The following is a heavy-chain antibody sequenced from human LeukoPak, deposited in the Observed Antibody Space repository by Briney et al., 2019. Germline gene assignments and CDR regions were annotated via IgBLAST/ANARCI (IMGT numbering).Heavy chain of an antibody. D-gene: IGHD6-13*01. CDR2: IIPILGIA. CDR3: ARDMRRPGIAAAGPFDY. J-gene: IGHJ4*02. Sequence: ASVKVSCKASGGTFSSYAISWVRQAPGQGLEWMGRIIPILGIANYAQKFQGRVTITAHKSTSTAYMELNSLRAEDTAVYYCARDMRRPGIAAAGPFDYWGQGTLVTVSS. V-gene: IGHV1-69*04. CDR1: GGTFSSYA.